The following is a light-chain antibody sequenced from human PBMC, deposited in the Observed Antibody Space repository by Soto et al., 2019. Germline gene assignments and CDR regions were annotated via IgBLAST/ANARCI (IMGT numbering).Light chain of an antibody. J-gene: IGKJ1*01. V-gene: IGKV3-15*01. CDR2: AAS. Sequence: IVMTQSPGTLSVFPGGSATLSCRASQTIDSNLAWYQQKPGQAPRLLIYAASSLQSGVPSRFSGGGSGTDFTLTITSLQPEDFATYYCQQSYSSPWTFGQGTKVDIK. CDR1: QTIDSN. CDR3: QQSYSSPWT.